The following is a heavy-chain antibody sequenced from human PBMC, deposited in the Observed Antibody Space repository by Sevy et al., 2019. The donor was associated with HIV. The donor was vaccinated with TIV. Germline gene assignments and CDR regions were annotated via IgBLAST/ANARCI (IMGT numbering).Heavy chain of an antibody. D-gene: IGHD1-7*01. V-gene: IGHV1-24*01. CDR1: GYTLTELS. Sequence: ASVKVSCKVSGYTLTELSMHWVRQAPGKGLEWMGGFDPEDGETIYAQKFQGRVTMTEDRSTDTAYMELSSLRSEDTAVYYCATEPGITGTKNYWGQGTLVTVSS. CDR2: FDPEDGET. CDR3: ATEPGITGTKNY. J-gene: IGHJ4*02.